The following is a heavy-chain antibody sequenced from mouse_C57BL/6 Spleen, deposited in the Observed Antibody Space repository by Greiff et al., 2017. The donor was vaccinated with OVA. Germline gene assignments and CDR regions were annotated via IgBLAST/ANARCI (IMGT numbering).Heavy chain of an antibody. D-gene: IGHD1-1*01. CDR3: SDTVVATGDY. J-gene: IGHJ2*01. V-gene: IGHV1-64*01. CDR1: GYTFTSYW. Sequence: QVQLQQPGAELVKPGASVKLSCKASGYTFTSYWMHWVKQRPGQGLEWIGMIHPNSGSTNYNEKFKSKATLTVDKSSSTAYMQRSSLTSEDSAVYYCSDTVVATGDYWGQGTTLTVSS. CDR2: IHPNSGST.